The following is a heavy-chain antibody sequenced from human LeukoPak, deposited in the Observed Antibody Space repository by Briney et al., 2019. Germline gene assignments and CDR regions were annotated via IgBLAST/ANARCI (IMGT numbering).Heavy chain of an antibody. Sequence: PGRSLRLSCAASGFTFSSYAMHWVRQAPGKGLEWVAVISYDGSNKYYADSVKGRFTISRDNSKNTLYLQMNSLRAEDTTVYYCAKASGQAGYCSSTSCHYTFDYWGQGTLVTVSS. CDR3: AKASGQAGYCSSTSCHYTFDY. D-gene: IGHD2-2*01. J-gene: IGHJ4*02. CDR1: GFTFSSYA. CDR2: ISYDGSNK. V-gene: IGHV3-30-3*01.